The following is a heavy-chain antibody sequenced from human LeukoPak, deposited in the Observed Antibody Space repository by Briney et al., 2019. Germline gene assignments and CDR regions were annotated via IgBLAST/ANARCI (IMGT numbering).Heavy chain of an antibody. D-gene: IGHD2-2*01. Sequence: ASVKVSCRASGYTFTSYGISWVRQAPGQGLEWMGWISAYNGNTNYAQKLQGRVTMTTDTSTSTAYMELRSLRSDDTAVYYCATSSWYYYGMDVWGQGTTVTVSS. CDR2: ISAYNGNT. CDR1: GYTFTSYG. CDR3: ATSSWYYYGMDV. V-gene: IGHV1-18*01. J-gene: IGHJ6*02.